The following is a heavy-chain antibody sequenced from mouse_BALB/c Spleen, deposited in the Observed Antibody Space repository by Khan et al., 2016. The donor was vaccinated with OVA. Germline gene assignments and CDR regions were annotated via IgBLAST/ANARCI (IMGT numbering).Heavy chain of an antibody. J-gene: IGHJ3*01. Sequence: VQLQVSGPSLVQPSQTLSLTCSVTGDSISSGYWSWIRKFPGNKLEYMGYMISSGYTYYNPSLKSRISITRHTSKNQYYLQLNSVTTEDTATYYCARSTYRYAFAYWGQGTLVTVSA. D-gene: IGHD2-14*01. CDR1: GDSISSGY. CDR3: ARSTYRYAFAY. V-gene: IGHV3-8*02. CDR2: MISSGYT.